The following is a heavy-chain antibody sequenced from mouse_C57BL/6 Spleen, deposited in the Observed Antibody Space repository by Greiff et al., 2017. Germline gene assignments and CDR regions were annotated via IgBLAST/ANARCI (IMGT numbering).Heavy chain of an antibody. V-gene: IGHV1-59*01. CDR1: GYTFTSYW. J-gene: IGHJ4*01. CDR2: IDPSDSYT. Sequence: QVQLQQPGAELVRPGTSVKLSCKASGYTFTSYWMHWVKQRPGQGLEWLGVIDPSDSYTNYNQKFKGKATLTVDTSSSTAYMQLSSLTSEDSAVYYCAREDVGGAMDYWGQGTSVTVSS. CDR3: AREDVGGAMDY. D-gene: IGHD3-3*01.